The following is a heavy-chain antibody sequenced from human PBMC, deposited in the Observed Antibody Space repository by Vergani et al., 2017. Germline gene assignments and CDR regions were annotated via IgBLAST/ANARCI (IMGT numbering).Heavy chain of an antibody. V-gene: IGHV4-59*11. CDR3: ASDTHSGQRADR. CDR1: FDSIRNLY. D-gene: IGHD6-19*01. CDR2: IHYSENT. J-gene: IGHJ5*02. Sequence: QVQLQESGPGLVKSSESLSLTCSVSFDSIRNLYCNWIRQPPGKGLEWIGSIHYSENTNYNPSLKTRFTISVDTSKNQFSLTLTSVTAADTAVYYCASDTHSGQRADRWGQGILVTVTS.